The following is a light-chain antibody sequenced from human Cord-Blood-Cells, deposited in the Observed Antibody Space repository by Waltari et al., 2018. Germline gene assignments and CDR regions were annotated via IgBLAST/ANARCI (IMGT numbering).Light chain of an antibody. CDR1: QSVSSY. J-gene: IGKJ2*01. V-gene: IGKV3-11*01. Sequence: EIVLTQSPATLSLSPGDRATLSCRASQSVSSYLAWYQQKPGQAPRLLIYDASNRATGIPARFSGSGSGTDFTLTISSLEPEDFAVYDCQQRSNWPYTFGQGTKLEIK. CDR3: QQRSNWPYT. CDR2: DAS.